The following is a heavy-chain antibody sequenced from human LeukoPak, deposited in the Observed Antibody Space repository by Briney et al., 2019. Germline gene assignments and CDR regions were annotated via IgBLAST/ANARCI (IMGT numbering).Heavy chain of an antibody. CDR1: GYTFSSYA. D-gene: IGHD6-13*01. Sequence: GGSLRLSCAASGYTFSSYAMHWVRQAPGKGLEYVSAISSNGGSTYYANSVKGRFTISRDNSKNTLYLQMGSLRAEDMAVYYCARGPPVAAAGAFDYWGQGTLVTVSS. CDR2: ISSNGGST. J-gene: IGHJ4*02. CDR3: ARGPPVAAAGAFDY. V-gene: IGHV3-64*01.